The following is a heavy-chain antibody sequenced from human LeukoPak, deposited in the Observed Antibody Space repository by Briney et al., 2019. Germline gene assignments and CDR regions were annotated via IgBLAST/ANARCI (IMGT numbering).Heavy chain of an antibody. J-gene: IGHJ4*02. V-gene: IGHV3-21*01. CDR2: ISSSSSYM. CDR1: GFTFSSYS. Sequence: GGSLRLSCAASGFTFSSYSMNWVRQAPGKGLEWVSSISSSSSYMYYADSVKGRFTISRDNAKNSLYLQMNSLRAEDTAVYYCARGPEYSSGWYADPPPIDYWGQGTLVTVSS. D-gene: IGHD6-19*01. CDR3: ARGPEYSSGWYADPPPIDY.